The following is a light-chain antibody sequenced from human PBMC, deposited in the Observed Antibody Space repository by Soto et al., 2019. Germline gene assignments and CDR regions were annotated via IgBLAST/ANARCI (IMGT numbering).Light chain of an antibody. V-gene: IGKV1-5*01. CDR1: QNIRSR. CDR2: DAS. Sequence: DFQMTQSPSTLSASVGDRVTITCRASQNIRSRLAWFQQKPGKAPKLLIYDASSLESGVPQRFSGSGSGTEFTLTINSLQPEDFATYYCQQTYSTPFTFGGGTKVDI. CDR3: QQTYSTPFT. J-gene: IGKJ4*01.